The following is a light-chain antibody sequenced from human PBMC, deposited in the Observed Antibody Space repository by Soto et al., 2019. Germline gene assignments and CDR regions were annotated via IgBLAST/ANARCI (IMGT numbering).Light chain of an antibody. J-gene: IGKJ5*01. CDR3: QQYSSSPS. V-gene: IGKV3-15*01. CDR1: QSVSTN. Sequence: EIVMTQSPTTLSVSPGERATLSCRASQSVSTNLAWYQQKPGQVPSLLIYGASTRASGIPARFSGSGSGTEFTRTIGSLQSEDFAVYYCQQYSSSPSFGQGTRLEIK. CDR2: GAS.